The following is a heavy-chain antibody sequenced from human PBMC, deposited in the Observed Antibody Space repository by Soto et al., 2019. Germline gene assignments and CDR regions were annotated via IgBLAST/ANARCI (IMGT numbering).Heavy chain of an antibody. V-gene: IGHV1-46*03. D-gene: IGHD3-10*01. CDR3: ARDSVLLWFGDPNYYFDY. CDR2: INPSGGST. J-gene: IGHJ4*02. CDR1: GYTFTSYY. Sequence: ASVNVSCKASGYTFTSYYMNWVRQAPGQGLEWMGIINPSGGSTSYAQKFQGRVTMTRDTSTSTVYMELSSLRSEDTAVYYCARDSVLLWFGDPNYYFDYWGQGTLVTVSS.